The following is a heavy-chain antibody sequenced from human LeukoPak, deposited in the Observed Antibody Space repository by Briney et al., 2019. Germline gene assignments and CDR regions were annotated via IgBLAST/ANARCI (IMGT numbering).Heavy chain of an antibody. CDR2: IYPSDSKT. D-gene: IGHD5-18*01. V-gene: IGHV5-51*01. CDR3: AGITAMIYDNWFDP. Sequence: GESLKISCKSSGYSFTSYWIGWVRQMPGKGLEWMGIIYPSDSKTRYNPSFQGQVTISADKSISTAYLQWSSLKASDTAMYYCAGITAMIYDNWFDPWGQGTPVTVSS. J-gene: IGHJ5*02. CDR1: GYSFTSYW.